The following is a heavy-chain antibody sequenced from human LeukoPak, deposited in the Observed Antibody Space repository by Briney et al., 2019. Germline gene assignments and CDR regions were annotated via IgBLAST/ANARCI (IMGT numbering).Heavy chain of an antibody. CDR3: ARFPSSSRHDAFDI. J-gene: IGHJ3*02. Sequence: SETLSLTCTVSGGSISSSSYYWGWIRQPPGKGLEWIGSIYYSGSTYYNPSLKSRVTISVDTSKNQFSLKLSSVTAADTAVYYCARFPSSSRHDAFDIWGQGTMVTVSS. D-gene: IGHD6-6*01. V-gene: IGHV4-39*07. CDR1: GGSISSSSYY. CDR2: IYYSGST.